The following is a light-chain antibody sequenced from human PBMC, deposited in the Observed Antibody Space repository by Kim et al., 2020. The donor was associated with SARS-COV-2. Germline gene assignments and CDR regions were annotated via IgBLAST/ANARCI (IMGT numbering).Light chain of an antibody. V-gene: IGLV2-23*02. J-gene: IGLJ2*01. Sequence: SITISYTGTSSDVGGYNLVAWSQQHPDKAPNRLFYEVSKRPSVVSDRFSGSRSGNTASLTISGLQAEDEADYYCCAYAGSGTYVVFGGGTQLTVL. CDR3: CAYAGSGTYVV. CDR2: EVS. CDR1: SSDVGGYNL.